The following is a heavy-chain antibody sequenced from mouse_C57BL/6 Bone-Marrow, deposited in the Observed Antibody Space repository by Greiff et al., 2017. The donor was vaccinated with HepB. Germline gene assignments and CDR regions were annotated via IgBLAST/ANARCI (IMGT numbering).Heavy chain of an antibody. CDR2: IYPRSGNT. Sequence: QVQLQESGAELARPGASVKLSCKASGYTFTSYGISWVKQRTGQGLEWIGEIYPRSGNTYYNEKFKGKATLTADKSSSTAYMELRSLTSEDSAVYFCARLVNYWYFDVWGTGTTVTVSS. CDR3: ARLVNYWYFDV. J-gene: IGHJ1*03. D-gene: IGHD2-2*01. V-gene: IGHV1-81*01. CDR1: GYTFTSYG.